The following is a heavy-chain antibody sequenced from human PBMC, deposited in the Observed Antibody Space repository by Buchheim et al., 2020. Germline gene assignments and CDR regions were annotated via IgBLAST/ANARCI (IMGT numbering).Heavy chain of an antibody. CDR2: TNGDGSAK. CDR1: GFTLCTYW. CDR3: VSSGGY. V-gene: IGHV3-7*01. Sequence: EVQLVESGGGLVQPGGSLRLSCVASGFTLCTYWMTWVRQAPGKGLEWVATTNGDGSAKNHVDSVKGRFIISNDRTENSLSLQMNSLRAEDTAVYYCVSSGGYWGQGTL. D-gene: IGHD3-16*01. J-gene: IGHJ4*02.